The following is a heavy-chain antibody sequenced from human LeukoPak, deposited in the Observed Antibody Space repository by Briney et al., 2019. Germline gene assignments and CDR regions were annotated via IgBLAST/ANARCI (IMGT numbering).Heavy chain of an antibody. V-gene: IGHV1-46*01. CDR3: ARTDYYDSSGYLFDY. D-gene: IGHD3-22*01. CDR2: INPSGGST. Sequence: GASVKVSCKASGYTFTSYYMHWVRQAPGQGLEWMGIINPSGGSTSYAQRFQGRVTMTRDTSTSTVYMELSSLRSEDTAVYYCARTDYYDSSGYLFDYWGQGTLVTVSS. CDR1: GYTFTSYY. J-gene: IGHJ4*02.